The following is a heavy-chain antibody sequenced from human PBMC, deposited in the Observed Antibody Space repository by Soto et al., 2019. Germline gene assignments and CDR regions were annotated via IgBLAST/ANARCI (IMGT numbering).Heavy chain of an antibody. V-gene: IGHV3-23*01. CDR3: EKERDHGADRYYFDD. Sequence: GGSLRLSCAASGFTFSSYAMTWVRQAPGKGLEWVSAISGRGDSTYYADSVKGRFTISRDQSKNTLYLQMHSLRAEGTAVYFCEKERDHGADRYYFDDWGQGTLVTVSS. J-gene: IGHJ4*02. CDR1: GFTFSSYA. CDR2: ISGRGDST.